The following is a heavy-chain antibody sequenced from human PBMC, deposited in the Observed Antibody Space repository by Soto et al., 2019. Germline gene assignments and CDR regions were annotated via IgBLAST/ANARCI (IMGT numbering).Heavy chain of an antibody. CDR2: ISSSSSYI. CDR3: ARGVVPGYFDY. V-gene: IGHV3-21*01. J-gene: IGHJ4*02. D-gene: IGHD2-15*01. CDR1: GFTFSSYS. Sequence: EVQLVESGGGLVKPGGSLRLSCAASGFTFSSYSMNWVRQAPGKGLEWVSSISSSSSYIYYADSVKGRFTISRDNAKNSLYLKMNSLRAEDTAVYYCARGVVPGYFDYWGQGTLVTVSS.